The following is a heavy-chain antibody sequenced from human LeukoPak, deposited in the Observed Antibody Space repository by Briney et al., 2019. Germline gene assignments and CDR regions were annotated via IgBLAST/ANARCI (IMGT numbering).Heavy chain of an antibody. CDR3: ARDYYDFWSGYYPGYYYMVV. CDR1: GFTFSSYE. J-gene: IGHJ6*03. Sequence: GGSLRLSCAASGFTFSSYEMNWVRQAPGKGLEWVSYISSSGSTIYYADSVKGRFTISGDNAKNSLYLQMNSLRAEDTAVYYCARDYYDFWSGYYPGYYYMVVWAKGTTVTVSS. CDR2: ISSSGSTI. D-gene: IGHD3-3*01. V-gene: IGHV3-48*03.